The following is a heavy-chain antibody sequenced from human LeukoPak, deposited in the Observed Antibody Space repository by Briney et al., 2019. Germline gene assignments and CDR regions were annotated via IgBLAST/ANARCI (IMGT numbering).Heavy chain of an antibody. Sequence: PGGSLRLSCAASGFTFSNAWMRWVRQAPGKGREWVGRIKSKTDGGTTDYAAPVKGRFTISRDDSKNTLYLQMNSLKTEDTAVYYCTTDHGGGDDHGYWGQGTLVTVSS. V-gene: IGHV3-15*01. CDR2: IKSKTDGGTT. CDR1: GFTFSNAW. J-gene: IGHJ4*02. D-gene: IGHD2-21*02. CDR3: TTDHGGGDDHGY.